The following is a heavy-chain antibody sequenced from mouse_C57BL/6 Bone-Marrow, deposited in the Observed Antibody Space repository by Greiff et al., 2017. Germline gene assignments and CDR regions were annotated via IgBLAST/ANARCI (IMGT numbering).Heavy chain of an antibody. CDR2: ISSGGDYI. CDR1: GFTFSSYV. Sequence: EVKLVESGEGLVKPGGSLKLSCAASGFTFSSYVMSWVRQTPEKRLEWVAYISSGGDYIYYADTVKGRFTISRDNARNTLYLQMSSLKSEDTAMYYCTRDEDYYGSSYYWYFDVWGTGTTVTVSS. V-gene: IGHV5-9-1*02. J-gene: IGHJ1*03. D-gene: IGHD1-1*01. CDR3: TRDEDYYGSSYYWYFDV.